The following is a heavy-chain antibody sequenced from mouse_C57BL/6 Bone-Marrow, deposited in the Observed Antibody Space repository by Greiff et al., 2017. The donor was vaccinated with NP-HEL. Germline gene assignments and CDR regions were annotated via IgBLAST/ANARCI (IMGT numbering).Heavy chain of an antibody. Sequence: VQLKESGPGLVKPSQSLSLTCSVTGYSITSGYYWNWIRQFPGNKLEWMGYISYDGSNNYNPSLKNRISITRDTSKNQFFLKLNSVTTEDTATYYCARGALLLPYFDYGGQGTTLTVSS. CDR1: GYSITSGYY. J-gene: IGHJ2*01. CDR3: ARGALLLPYFDY. V-gene: IGHV3-6*01. CDR2: ISYDGSN. D-gene: IGHD1-1*01.